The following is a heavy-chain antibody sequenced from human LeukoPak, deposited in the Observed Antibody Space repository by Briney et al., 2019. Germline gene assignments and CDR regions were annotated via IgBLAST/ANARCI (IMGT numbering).Heavy chain of an antibody. CDR2: ISSSGSTI. V-gene: IGHV3-11*01. CDR1: GFTFSDYY. J-gene: IGHJ3*02. D-gene: IGHD1-26*01. Sequence: GGSLRLSCAASGFTFSDYYMSWIRQAPGKGLEWVSYISSSGSTIYYADSVKGRFTISRDNAKNSLYLQMNSLRAEDTAVYYCARVRRDLSSGSYYASDAFDIWGQGTMVTVSS. CDR3: ARVRRDLSSGSYYASDAFDI.